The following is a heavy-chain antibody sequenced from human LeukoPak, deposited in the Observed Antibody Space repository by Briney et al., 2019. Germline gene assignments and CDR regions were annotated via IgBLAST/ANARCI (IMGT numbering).Heavy chain of an antibody. J-gene: IGHJ6*04. CDR3: AELGITMIGGV. V-gene: IGHV3-48*03. D-gene: IGHD3-10*02. CDR1: GFIFSTYE. CDR2: ISYNGRSI. Sequence: PGESLRLSCAASGFIFSTYEMNWVRQAPGKGLEWLSYISYNGRSIYYADSVKGRFTISRDNAKNSLYLQMNSLRAEDTAVYYCAELGITMIGGVWGKGTTVTISS.